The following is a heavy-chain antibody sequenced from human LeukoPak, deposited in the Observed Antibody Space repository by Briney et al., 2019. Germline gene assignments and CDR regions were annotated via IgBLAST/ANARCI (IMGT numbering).Heavy chain of an antibody. CDR2: ISYDGSNK. J-gene: IGHJ4*02. CDR1: GFTFSSYA. CDR3: ARGYDSSGLYFDY. D-gene: IGHD3-22*01. V-gene: IGHV3-30-3*01. Sequence: GGSLRLSCAASGFTFSSYAMHWVRQAPGKGLEWVAVISYDGSNKYYADSVKGRFTISRDNSKNTLYLQTNSLRAEDTAVYYCARGYDSSGLYFDYWGQGTLVAVSS.